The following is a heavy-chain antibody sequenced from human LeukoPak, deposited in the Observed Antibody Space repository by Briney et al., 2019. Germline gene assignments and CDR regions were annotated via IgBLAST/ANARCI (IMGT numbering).Heavy chain of an antibody. Sequence: SETLSLTCAVYGGSFSGYYWSWIREPPGEGLEWIGEINHIGSTNYNPSLKSRVTISVDTSKNQFSLKLSSVTAADTAVYFCARGPPTDYYDSSGFYYVFDYWGQGTLVTVSS. V-gene: IGHV4-34*01. CDR2: INHIGST. CDR1: GGSFSGYY. J-gene: IGHJ4*02. D-gene: IGHD3-22*01. CDR3: ARGPPTDYYDSSGFYYVFDY.